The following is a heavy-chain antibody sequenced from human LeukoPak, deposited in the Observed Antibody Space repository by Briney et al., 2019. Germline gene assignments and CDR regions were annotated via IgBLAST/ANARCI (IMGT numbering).Heavy chain of an antibody. D-gene: IGHD1-1*01. J-gene: IGHJ4*02. Sequence: PSETLSLTCTVSGGSISSYYWSWIRQPPGKGLEWIGYIYYNGNTNYIPSLKSRVTISVDTSKNQFSLRLSSVTGADTAVYYCARNGNWNYVDYWGQGTLVTVSS. V-gene: IGHV4-59*08. CDR3: ARNGNWNYVDY. CDR2: IYYNGNT. CDR1: GGSISSYY.